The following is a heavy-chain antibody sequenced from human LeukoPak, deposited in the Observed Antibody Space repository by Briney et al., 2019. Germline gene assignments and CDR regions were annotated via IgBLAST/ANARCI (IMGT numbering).Heavy chain of an antibody. J-gene: IGHJ3*02. D-gene: IGHD4-17*01. CDR1: GFIFSDYY. V-gene: IGHV3-11*01. CDR2: ISNGGTTM. CDR3: AKSVNDYGDFHALDI. Sequence: GGSLRLSCAASGFIFSDYYMSWIRQAPGKGLEWVSYISNGGTTMYYADSVKGRFTISRDNSKNTLYLQMNSLRAEDTAVYYCAKSVNDYGDFHALDIWGQGTMVTVSS.